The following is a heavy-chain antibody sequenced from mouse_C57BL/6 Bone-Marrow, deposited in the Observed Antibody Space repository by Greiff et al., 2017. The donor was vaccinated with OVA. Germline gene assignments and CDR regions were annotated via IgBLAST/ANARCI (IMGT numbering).Heavy chain of an antibody. CDR3: AVAWCAY. J-gene: IGHJ3*01. CDR1: GFTFSSYA. Sequence: EVQLVESGGGLVKPGGSLKLSCAASGFTFSSYAMSWVRQTPEKRLEWVATISDGGSYTYYPDNVKGRFTISRDNAKNNLYLQMSHLKSEDTAMYYCAVAWCAYWGQGTLVTVSA. V-gene: IGHV5-4*01. CDR2: ISDGGSYT.